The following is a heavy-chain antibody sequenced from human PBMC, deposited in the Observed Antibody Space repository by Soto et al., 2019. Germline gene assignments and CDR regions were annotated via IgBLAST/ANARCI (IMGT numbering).Heavy chain of an antibody. V-gene: IGHV4-34*01. CDR3: ARARRTRGQQLVRPYFDY. D-gene: IGHD6-13*01. Sequence: SETLSLTCAVYGGSFSGYYWSWIRQPPGKGLEWIGEINHSGSTNYNPSLKSRVTISVDTSKNQFSLKLSSVTAADTAVYYCARARRTRGQQLVRPYFDYWGQGTLVTVSS. CDR1: GGSFSGYY. CDR2: INHSGST. J-gene: IGHJ4*02.